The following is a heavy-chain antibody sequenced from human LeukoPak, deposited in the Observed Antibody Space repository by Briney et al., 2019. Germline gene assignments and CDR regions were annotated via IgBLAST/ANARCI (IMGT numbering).Heavy chain of an antibody. V-gene: IGHV3-7*01. CDR1: GFTFSSYL. Sequence: GGSLRLSCAASGFTFSSYLMSWVRQAPGKGLEWVANIKQDGSEKYYVDSVKGRFTISRDNAKNSLYLRMNSLRAEDTAVYYCARELVDFWSGYYFDYWGQGTLVTVSS. CDR3: ARELVDFWSGYYFDY. D-gene: IGHD3-3*01. J-gene: IGHJ4*02. CDR2: IKQDGSEK.